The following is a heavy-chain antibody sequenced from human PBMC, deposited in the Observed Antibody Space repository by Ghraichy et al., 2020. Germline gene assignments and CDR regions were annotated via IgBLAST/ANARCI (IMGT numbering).Heavy chain of an antibody. Sequence: SETLSLTCTVSGGSISSYYWSWIRQPPGKGLEWIGYIYYSGSTNYNPSLKSRVTISVDTSKNQFSLKLSSVTAADTAVYYCARAVLVEMATTVNWYFDLWGRGTLVTVSS. CDR3: ARAVLVEMATTVNWYFDL. D-gene: IGHD5-24*01. CDR1: GGSISSYY. V-gene: IGHV4-59*01. CDR2: IYYSGST. J-gene: IGHJ2*01.